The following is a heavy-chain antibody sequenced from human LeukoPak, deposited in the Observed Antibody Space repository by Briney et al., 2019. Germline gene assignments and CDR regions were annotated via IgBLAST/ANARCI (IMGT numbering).Heavy chain of an antibody. CDR2: ICGHGISI. CDR3: AKASWVSSTDAVR. J-gene: IGHJ4*02. D-gene: IGHD3-16*01. Sequence: GGSLRLSCEASGFTFSNYAMSWVRQAPGKGLEWVSGICGHGISIYYADPVKGRFTLSSDSSRNTVYFQLNNLRVEDTAIYYCAKASWVSSTDAVRWGQGTLVTVSS. CDR1: GFTFSNYA. V-gene: IGHV3-23*01.